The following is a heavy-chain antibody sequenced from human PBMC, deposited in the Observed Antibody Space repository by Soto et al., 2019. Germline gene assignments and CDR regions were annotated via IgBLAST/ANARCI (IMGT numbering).Heavy chain of an antibody. Sequence: GASVKVSCKASGYTFTSYAMHWVRQAPGQRLEWMGWINAGNGNTKYSQKFQGRVTITRDTSASTAYMELSSLRSEDTAVYYCASGDILTGHALNFDYWGQGTLVTVS. V-gene: IGHV1-3*01. D-gene: IGHD3-9*01. J-gene: IGHJ4*02. CDR3: ASGDILTGHALNFDY. CDR1: GYTFTSYA. CDR2: INAGNGNT.